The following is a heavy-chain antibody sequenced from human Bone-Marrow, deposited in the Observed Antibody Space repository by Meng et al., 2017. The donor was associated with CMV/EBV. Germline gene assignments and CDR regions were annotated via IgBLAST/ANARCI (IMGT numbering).Heavy chain of an antibody. D-gene: IGHD2-2*01. CDR2: INQEGSEE. CDR3: ATESRSRGGFH. Sequence: GESLKISCAASGFTFSTYWVSWVRQAPGKRLEWVAHINQEGSEEYYLDSVKGRLTISRDNAKNSLYLQMNSLRAEDTAVYYCATESRSRGGFHSGQGTLVTVSS. V-gene: IGHV3-7*01. CDR1: GFTFSTYW. J-gene: IGHJ4*02.